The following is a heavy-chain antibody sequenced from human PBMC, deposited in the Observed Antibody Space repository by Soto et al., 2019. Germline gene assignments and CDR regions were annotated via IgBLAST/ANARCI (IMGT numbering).Heavy chain of an antibody. Sequence: EVQLVESGGGLVQPGGSLRLSCAASGFTFSSYWMSWVRQAPGKGLEWVANIKQDGSEKYYVDSVKGRFTISRDNAKNSLYLQMNSLRAEDTAVYYCARDSEDGSTSLSWRRTLDYWGQGTLVTVSS. D-gene: IGHD2-2*01. J-gene: IGHJ4*02. CDR1: GFTFSSYW. CDR3: ARDSEDGSTSLSWRRTLDY. V-gene: IGHV3-7*03. CDR2: IKQDGSEK.